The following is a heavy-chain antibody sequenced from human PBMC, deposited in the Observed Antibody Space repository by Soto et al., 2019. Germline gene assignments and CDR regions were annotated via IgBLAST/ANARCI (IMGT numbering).Heavy chain of an antibody. D-gene: IGHD2-21*02. CDR3: ARDARTTCDGDCSSYYYYNMDV. CDR1: GGSISSGPNY. Sequence: QVQLQESGPGLVKPSQPLSLTCTVSGGSISSGPNYWSWIRQHQGKGLEWIGHIHSSGTPYYNPPLKSRVTISVDTSKNQFSLKLSSVTAADTAVYYWARDARTTCDGDCSSYYYYNMDVWGQGTAVTVSS. CDR2: IHSSGTP. V-gene: IGHV4-31*03. J-gene: IGHJ6*02.